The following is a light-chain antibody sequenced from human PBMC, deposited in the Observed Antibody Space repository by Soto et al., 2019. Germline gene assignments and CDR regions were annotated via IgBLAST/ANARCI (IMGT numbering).Light chain of an antibody. Sequence: NFMLTQPHSVSESPGKTVTISCTRSSGSIASNYVQWYQQRPGSAPTAVIYDDNQRPSGVPDRFSGSIDSSSNSASLIISGLKTEDEADYYCQSYDSSRKVVFGGGTKVTVL. CDR3: QSYDSSRKVV. CDR2: DDN. V-gene: IGLV6-57*04. CDR1: SGSIASNY. J-gene: IGLJ2*01.